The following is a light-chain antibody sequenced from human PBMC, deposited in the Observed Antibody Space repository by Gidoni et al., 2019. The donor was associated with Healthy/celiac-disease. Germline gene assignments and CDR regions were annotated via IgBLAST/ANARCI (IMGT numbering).Light chain of an antibody. V-gene: IGKV2-28*01. J-gene: IGKJ1*01. CDR2: LGS. CDR1: QSLLHSNGYNS. Sequence: DIVMTQSLLSLPVTPGEPASISCRSSQSLLHSNGYNSLDWYLQKPGQSPQLLIYLGSNRASGVPDRFSGSGSGTDFTLKISRVEAEDVGVYYCMQALQTPWTFGQGTKVEIK. CDR3: MQALQTPWT.